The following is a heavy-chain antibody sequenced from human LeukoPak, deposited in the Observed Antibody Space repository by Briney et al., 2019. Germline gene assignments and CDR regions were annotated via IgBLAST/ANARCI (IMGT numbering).Heavy chain of an antibody. D-gene: IGHD3-10*01. V-gene: IGHV4-39*01. CDR1: GGPISSGYYY. CDR3: ARYYYGSGSYVSNFDY. J-gene: IGHJ4*02. CDR2: LYYSGTT. Sequence: SETLSLTCTVSGGPISSGYYYWGWMRQPPGKALEWIGSLYYSGTTYYNPSLQSRVTISVDTSKTQFSLRLNSVTAADTAVYYCARYYYGSGSYVSNFDYWGQGTLVTVSS.